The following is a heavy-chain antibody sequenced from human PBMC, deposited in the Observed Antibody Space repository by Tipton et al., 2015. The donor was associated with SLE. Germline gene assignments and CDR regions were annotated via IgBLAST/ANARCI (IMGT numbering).Heavy chain of an antibody. V-gene: IGHV4-39*07. D-gene: IGHD3-10*01. Sequence: TLSLTCTVSGGSISSSSYYWGWIRQPPGKGLEWIGSIYDSGTTHYNPSLKSRVTISVDTSKNQFSLKLSSVTAADTAVYYCAGDSGEIAFDIWGQGTMVTVSS. J-gene: IGHJ3*02. CDR3: AGDSGEIAFDI. CDR1: GGSISSSSYY. CDR2: IYDSGTT.